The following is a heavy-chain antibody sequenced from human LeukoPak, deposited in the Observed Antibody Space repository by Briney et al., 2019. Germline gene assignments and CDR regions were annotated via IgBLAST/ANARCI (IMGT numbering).Heavy chain of an antibody. CDR2: IKQDGSEK. CDR3: AREMSYYDSSGYYSDYFDY. CDR1: GFTFSNYW. V-gene: IGHV3-7*03. Sequence: GGSLRLSCAASGFTFSNYWMNWVRQAPGKGLEWVANIKQDGSEKYYVDSVKGRFTVSRDNTKNSLYLQMNSLRAEDTAVYYCAREMSYYDSSGYYSDYFDYWGQGTLVTVSS. D-gene: IGHD3-22*01. J-gene: IGHJ4*02.